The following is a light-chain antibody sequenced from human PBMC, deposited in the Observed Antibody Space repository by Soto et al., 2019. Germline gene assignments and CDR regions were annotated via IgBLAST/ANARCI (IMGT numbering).Light chain of an antibody. CDR3: QQPRDTPYT. CDR1: QSIDRF. V-gene: IGKV1-39*01. CDR2: AAS. J-gene: IGKJ2*01. Sequence: DIRMSQSPPSLAASVGDRVTITCRASQSIDRFLNWYQQKPGKAPKLLIFAASSLQDGVPSRFSGSGSGTDFSLTITSLQPAELATYYCQQPRDTPYTFGQGTKLQIK.